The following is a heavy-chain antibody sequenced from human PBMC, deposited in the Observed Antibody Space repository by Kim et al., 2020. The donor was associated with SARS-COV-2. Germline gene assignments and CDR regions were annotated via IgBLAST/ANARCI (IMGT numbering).Heavy chain of an antibody. Sequence: GSTNYNPSLKSRVTISVDKSKNQFSLKLSSVTAADTAVYYFAGGGSYFDYWGQGTLVTVSS. CDR2: GST. CDR3: AGGGSYFDY. D-gene: IGHD3-16*01. J-gene: IGHJ4*02. V-gene: IGHV4-4*02.